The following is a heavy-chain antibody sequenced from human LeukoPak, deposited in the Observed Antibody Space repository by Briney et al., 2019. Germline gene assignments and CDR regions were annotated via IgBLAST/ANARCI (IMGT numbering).Heavy chain of an antibody. V-gene: IGHV4-59*01. J-gene: IGHJ4*02. Sequence: SETLSLTCTVSGGSISSYYWSWIRQPPGKGLEWLGYIYYSGSTNYNPSLKSRVTISVDTSKNQFSLKLSSVTAADTAVYYCARNLYGGNLNYFDYWGQGTLVTVSS. CDR3: ARNLYGGNLNYFDY. D-gene: IGHD4-23*01. CDR2: IYYSGST. CDR1: GGSISSYY.